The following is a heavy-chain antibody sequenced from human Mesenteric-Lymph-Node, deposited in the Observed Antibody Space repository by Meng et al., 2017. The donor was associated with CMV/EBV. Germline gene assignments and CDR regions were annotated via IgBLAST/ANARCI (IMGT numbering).Heavy chain of an antibody. Sequence: GESLKISCAASGFTFSSYAMAWVRQAPGKGLDWVSIVYTGGSSTNYAPSVKGRFTISRDDSKNTLYLQMNSLRTEDTAVYYCAKRYDAGSYYKGGPYDYWGQGTLVTVSS. CDR2: VYTGGSST. D-gene: IGHD3-10*01. J-gene: IGHJ4*02. CDR3: AKRYDAGSYYKGGPYDY. V-gene: IGHV3-23*03. CDR1: GFTFSSYA.